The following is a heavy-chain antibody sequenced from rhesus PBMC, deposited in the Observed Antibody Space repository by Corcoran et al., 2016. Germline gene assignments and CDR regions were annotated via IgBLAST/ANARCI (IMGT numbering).Heavy chain of an antibody. J-gene: IGHJ4*01. CDR1: GGSISGYHY. CDR2: IYGSGGSN. CDR3: ASDPPGYSGYTPFDY. Sequence: QVQLQESGPGLVKPSETLSPTCAVPGGSISGYHYWSWNRQPQGKGPAGIGSIYGSGGSNYPNPSLNSPVTLSVDTPKNQFSLKLSSVTAADTAVYYSASDPPGYSGYTPFDYWGQGVLVTVSS. D-gene: IGHD5-42*01. V-gene: IGHV4S14*01.